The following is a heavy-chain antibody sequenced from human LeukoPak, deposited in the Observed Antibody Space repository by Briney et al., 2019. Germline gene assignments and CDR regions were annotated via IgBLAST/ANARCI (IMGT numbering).Heavy chain of an antibody. V-gene: IGHV3-43*01. D-gene: IGHD5-18*01. CDR2: ISWDGGNT. CDR1: GFTFDDYT. Sequence: GGSLRLSCAASGFTFDDYTMHWVRQAPGKGLEWVSLISWDGGNTYYADSVKGRFTISRDDSKNTLYLQMSSLRVEDTAVYYCARVGSGDIYGYGDYWGQGTLVTVSS. CDR3: ARVGSGDIYGYGDY. J-gene: IGHJ4*02.